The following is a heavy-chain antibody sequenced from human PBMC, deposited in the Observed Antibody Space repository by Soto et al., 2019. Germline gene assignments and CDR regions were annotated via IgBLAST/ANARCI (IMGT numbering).Heavy chain of an antibody. CDR2: IYYSGST. CDR1: GGSISSYY. V-gene: IGHV4-59*08. D-gene: IGHD5-12*01. CDR3: ARKGGNMGATFFFNNCFAP. Sequence: SETLCLTCTVSGGSISSYYWSWIRQPPGKGLEWIGYIYYSGSTNYNPSLKSRVTISVDTSKNQFSLKLSSVTAADTAVYYCARKGGNMGATFFFNNCFAPWGQGTLVTVS. J-gene: IGHJ5*02.